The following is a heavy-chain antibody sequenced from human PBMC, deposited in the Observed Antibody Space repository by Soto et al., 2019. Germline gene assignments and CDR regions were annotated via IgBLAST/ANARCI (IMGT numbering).Heavy chain of an antibody. V-gene: IGHV3-53*01. Sequence: GGSLRLSCAASGFTVSSNYMSWVRQAPGKGLEWVSVIYSGGSTYYADSVKGRFTISRDNSKNTLYLQMNSLRAEDTAVYYRARDIGWLRFAYWGQGTLVTVSS. D-gene: IGHD5-12*01. CDR2: IYSGGST. CDR3: ARDIGWLRFAY. CDR1: GFTVSSNY. J-gene: IGHJ4*02.